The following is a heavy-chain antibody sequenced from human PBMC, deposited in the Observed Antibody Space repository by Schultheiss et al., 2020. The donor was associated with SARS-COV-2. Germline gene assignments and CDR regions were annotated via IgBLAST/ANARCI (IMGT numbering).Heavy chain of an antibody. J-gene: IGHJ4*02. D-gene: IGHD6-6*01. Sequence: SQTLSLTCTVSGASVSSGIYYYNWIRQAPGKGLEWIGYIYYSGSTNYNPSLKSRVTISVDTSKNQFSLKLSSVTAADTAVYYCARFRRYSSSSYYFDYWGQGTLVTVSS. CDR3: ARFRRYSSSSYYFDY. CDR1: GASVSSGIYY. V-gene: IGHV4-61*01. CDR2: IYYSGST.